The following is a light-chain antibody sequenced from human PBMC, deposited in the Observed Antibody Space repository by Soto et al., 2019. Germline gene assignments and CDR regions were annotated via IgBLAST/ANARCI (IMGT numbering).Light chain of an antibody. CDR3: QQYNSYSYT. Sequence: DIQMTQSPSTLSASVGDRVTITCRASQSISSWLAWYQQKPGKAPKLLIYKASSLESGVPSRFSGSGSGTESTLTISSLQPDDFATYSCQQYNSYSYTFGQGTKLEIK. J-gene: IGKJ2*01. CDR2: KAS. CDR1: QSISSW. V-gene: IGKV1-5*03.